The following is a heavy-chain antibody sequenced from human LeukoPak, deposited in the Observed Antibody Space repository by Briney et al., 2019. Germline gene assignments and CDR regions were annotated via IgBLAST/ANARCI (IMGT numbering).Heavy chain of an antibody. Sequence: GGSLRLSCAASGFTFSSYSMNWVRQAPGKGLEWVSSISSSSSYIYYADSVKGRFTISRDNAKNSLYLQMNSLRAEDTAVYYCARVVGSYDYGGNQGSDHWGQGTLVTVSS. CDR1: GFTFSSYS. D-gene: IGHD4-23*01. CDR3: ARVVGSYDYGGNQGSDH. J-gene: IGHJ4*02. V-gene: IGHV3-21*01. CDR2: ISSSSSYI.